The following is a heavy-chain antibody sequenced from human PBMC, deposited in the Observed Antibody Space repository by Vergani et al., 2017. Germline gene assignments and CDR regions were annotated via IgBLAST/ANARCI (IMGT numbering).Heavy chain of an antibody. CDR2: IWNDGSNQ. CDR1: GFTFSRHG. CDR3: ARDSSSGGNYLVGPLDS. V-gene: IGHV3-33*01. Sequence: QVQLVASGGSVVQPGTSLRLSCGASGFTFSRHGMHWVRQAPGKGLEWVAVIWNDGSNQYYVESVKGRFTISRDNSENTLYLQRNSLRAEDTGVYYCARDSSSGGNYLVGPLDSWGLGTLVTVSS. D-gene: IGHD6-6*01. J-gene: IGHJ4*02.